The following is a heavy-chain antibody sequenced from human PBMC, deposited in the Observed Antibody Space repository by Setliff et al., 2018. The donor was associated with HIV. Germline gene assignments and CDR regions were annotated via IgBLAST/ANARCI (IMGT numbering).Heavy chain of an antibody. CDR1: GFTFSSYP. Sequence: PGGSLRLSCAVSGFTFSSYPMTWVRQAPGKGLEWVANINQDGTATFYVDSVQGRFTISRDNAQNSLYLQLNSLRAEDTAVYYCAKDRTVVVITIFDYWGQGTLVTV. CDR2: INQDGTAT. CDR3: AKDRTVVVITIFDY. V-gene: IGHV3-7*03. J-gene: IGHJ4*02. D-gene: IGHD3-22*01.